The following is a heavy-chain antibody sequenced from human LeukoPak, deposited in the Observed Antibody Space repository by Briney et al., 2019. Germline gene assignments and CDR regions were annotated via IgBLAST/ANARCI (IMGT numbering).Heavy chain of an antibody. CDR1: GGSISSYY. D-gene: IGHD2-15*01. V-gene: IGHV4-59*01. Sequence: PSETLSLTCTVSGGSISSYYWSWIRQPPGKRLEWSGYIRYSGSTNYNPSLKSRVTISVDTSKNQFSLRLSSVTAADTAVYYCANGGYCSGTSCYPNWFDPWGQGTLVTVSS. CDR2: IRYSGST. J-gene: IGHJ5*02. CDR3: ANGGYCSGTSCYPNWFDP.